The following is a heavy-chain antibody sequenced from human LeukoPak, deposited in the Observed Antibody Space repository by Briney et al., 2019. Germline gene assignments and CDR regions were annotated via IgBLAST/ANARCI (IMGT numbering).Heavy chain of an antibody. D-gene: IGHD3-10*01. J-gene: IGHJ3*02. CDR3: ASNRPSTYYYGSGRSDAFDI. Sequence: SETLSLTCTASGGSISSYYWSWIRQPPGKGLEWIGYIYYSGSTNYNPSLKSRVTIPVDTSKNQFSLKLSSVTAADTAVYYCASNRPSTYYYGSGRSDAFDIWGQGTMVTVSS. V-gene: IGHV4-59*01. CDR1: GGSISSYY. CDR2: IYYSGST.